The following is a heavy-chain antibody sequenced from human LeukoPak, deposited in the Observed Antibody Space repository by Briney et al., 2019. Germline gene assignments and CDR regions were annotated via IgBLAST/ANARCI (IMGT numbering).Heavy chain of an antibody. CDR1: GFTFDDYA. J-gene: IGHJ4*02. CDR3: AKGGSWNDVAC. Sequence: PGRSLRLSCAASGFTFDDYAMHWVRQAPGKGLEWVSGINSNSGSIGYADSVKGRFTISRDNAKNSLYLQMNSLRAEDTALYYCAKGGSWNDVACWGQGTLVTVSS. D-gene: IGHD1-1*01. CDR2: INSNSGSI. V-gene: IGHV3-9*01.